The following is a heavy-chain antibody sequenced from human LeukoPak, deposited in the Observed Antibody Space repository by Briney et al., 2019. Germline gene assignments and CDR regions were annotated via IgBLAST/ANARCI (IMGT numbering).Heavy chain of an antibody. Sequence: GESLKISCAASGFTFSNYAMNWVRQAPGKGLEWVSGISGSSGNIYYADSVKGRVTISRDNSKSTLYLQMNSLRADDTAIYYCAYGDQFRVFDYWGQGTVVTVSS. J-gene: IGHJ4*02. CDR1: GFTFSNYA. CDR2: ISGSSGNI. V-gene: IGHV3-23*01. D-gene: IGHD2-21*02. CDR3: AYGDQFRVFDY.